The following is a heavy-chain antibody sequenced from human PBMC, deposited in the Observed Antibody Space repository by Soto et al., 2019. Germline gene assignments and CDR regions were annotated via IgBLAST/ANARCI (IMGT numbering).Heavy chain of an antibody. J-gene: IGHJ3*02. D-gene: IGHD3-22*01. V-gene: IGHV4-31*03. Sequence: SETLSLTCTVSGGSISSGGYYWSWIRQHPGKGLEWIGYIYYSGSTYYNPSLKSRVTISVDTSKNQFSLKLSSVTAAETTVYYCAREPPSYYYDSSGYYRWAAFDIWGQGTMVTVSS. CDR1: GGSISSGGYY. CDR3: AREPPSYYYDSSGYYRWAAFDI. CDR2: IYYSGST.